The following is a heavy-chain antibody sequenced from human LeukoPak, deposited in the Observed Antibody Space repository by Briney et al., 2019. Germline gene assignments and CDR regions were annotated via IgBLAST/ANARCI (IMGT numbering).Heavy chain of an antibody. D-gene: IGHD3-22*01. V-gene: IGHV4-4*07. J-gene: IGHJ4*02. Sequence: PSETLSLTCTVSGGSISSSYWSWIRQPAGKGLEWIGRIYSGGSTNYNPSLKSRVTMSVDTSKNQFSLKLSSVTAADTAMYYCAIYYYDSSGRSDYWGQGTLSPSPQ. CDR1: GGSISSSY. CDR3: AIYYYDSSGRSDY. CDR2: IYSGGST.